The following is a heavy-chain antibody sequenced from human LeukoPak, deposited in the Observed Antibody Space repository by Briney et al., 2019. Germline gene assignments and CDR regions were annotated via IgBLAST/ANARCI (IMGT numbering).Heavy chain of an antibody. J-gene: IGHJ5*02. CDR3: ARSKRYSEPHTIWFDP. Sequence: PSETLSLTCTVSGGSISSYYWSWIRQPAGKGLEWIGRIYTSGSTNYNPSLKSRVTMSVDTSKNQFSLKLSSVTAADTAVYYCARSKRYSEPHTIWFDPWGQGTLVTVSS. CDR1: GGSISSYY. D-gene: IGHD3-9*01. V-gene: IGHV4-4*07. CDR2: IYTSGST.